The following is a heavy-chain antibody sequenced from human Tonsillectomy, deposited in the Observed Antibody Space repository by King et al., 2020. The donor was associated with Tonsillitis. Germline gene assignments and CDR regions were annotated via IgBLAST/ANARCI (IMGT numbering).Heavy chain of an antibody. D-gene: IGHD1-1*01. CDR1: GYALSTHA. J-gene: IGHJ2*01. CDR3: ASDGTLGNRLGDWYFDL. CDR2: INTKSGNP. V-gene: IGHV7-4-1*02. Sequence: QLVQSGSELKKPGASVKISCRASGYALSTHALSWVRQAPGQRLEWLAWINTKSGNPTYAERLTGRFVFSLDTSVNTSYLQISSLETDDTAIYYCASDGTLGNRLGDWYFDLWGRGTPVTVSS.